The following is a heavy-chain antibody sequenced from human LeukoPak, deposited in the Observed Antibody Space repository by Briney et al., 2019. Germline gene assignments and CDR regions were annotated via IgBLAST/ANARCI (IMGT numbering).Heavy chain of an antibody. CDR3: ARKALRLGMDV. V-gene: IGHV3-53*01. CDR1: GFTVSSNY. Sequence: GGSLRLSCAASGFTVSSNYMSWVRQAPGKGLEWVSVIYSGGSTYYADSVKGRFTISRDNSKNTLYLQMNSLRAEDTAVYYCARKALRLGMDVWGQGTTVTVSS. J-gene: IGHJ6*02. CDR2: IYSGGST.